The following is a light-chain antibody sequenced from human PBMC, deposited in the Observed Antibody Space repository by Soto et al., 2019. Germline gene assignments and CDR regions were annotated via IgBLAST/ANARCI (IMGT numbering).Light chain of an antibody. CDR3: QQRSDWPST. CDR1: QSVSRY. CDR2: DAS. V-gene: IGKV3-11*01. Sequence: EIVLSQSPATLSLSPGERATLSCRASQSVSRYLAWYQQKPGQAPRLLIYDASNRATGIPARFSGSGSGTDFTLTIRSLDPEDFAVYYCQQRSDWPSTFGGGTKVQIK. J-gene: IGKJ4*01.